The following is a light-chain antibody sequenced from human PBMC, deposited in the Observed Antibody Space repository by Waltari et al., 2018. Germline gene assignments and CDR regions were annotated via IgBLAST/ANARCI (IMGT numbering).Light chain of an antibody. V-gene: IGKV2-28*01. Sequence: DLVMTHTLLSLPVTPGEPASISCRSSQSLLHSNGYNYLDWYLQKPGQSPQLLIYLGSNRASGVPDRFSGSGSGTDFTLKISRVEAEDVGVYYCMQALQTPRTFGQGTKLEIK. CDR1: QSLLHSNGYNY. CDR2: LGS. CDR3: MQALQTPRT. J-gene: IGKJ2*02.